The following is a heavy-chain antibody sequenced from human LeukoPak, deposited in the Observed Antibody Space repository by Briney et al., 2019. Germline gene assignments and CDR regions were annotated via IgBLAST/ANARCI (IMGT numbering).Heavy chain of an antibody. D-gene: IGHD3-3*01. Sequence: SETLSLTCTVSCGSFSNYKYYWCWIRQSPGKGQEWIGSIHYVGSTYYIPSLKSRVTISVDTSKNQFSLNLSSVTAADTAVYYCARQNNFDFWSGFFDYWGLGALVTVSS. CDR3: ARQNNFDFWSGFFDY. V-gene: IGHV4-39*01. CDR1: CGSFSNYKYY. CDR2: IHYVGST. J-gene: IGHJ4*02.